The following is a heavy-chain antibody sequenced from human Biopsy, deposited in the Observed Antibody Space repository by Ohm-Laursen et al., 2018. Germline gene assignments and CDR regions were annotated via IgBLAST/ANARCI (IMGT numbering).Heavy chain of an antibody. CDR1: GHALSELS. Sequence: ASVKASCKVSGHALSELSMHWVRQSPGKGLEWMGGFSPEEGETLYAQKFQGRVTMSEDTSTDTAYMELSSLTSEDTAVYYCAADIIFALDSWGQGTLVTVSS. V-gene: IGHV1-24*01. J-gene: IGHJ4*02. D-gene: IGHD2/OR15-2a*01. CDR2: FSPEEGET. CDR3: AADIIFALDS.